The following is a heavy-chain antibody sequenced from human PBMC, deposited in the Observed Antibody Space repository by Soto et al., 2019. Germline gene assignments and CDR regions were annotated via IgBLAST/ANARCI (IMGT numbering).Heavy chain of an antibody. D-gene: IGHD3-10*01. CDR3: ARDYYGSGSPNWFDP. Sequence: SETLSLTCAVSGGSISSSNWWSWVRQPPGKGLEWIGEIYHSGSTNYNPSLKSRVTISVDKSKNQFSLKLSSVTAADTAVYYCARDYYGSGSPNWFDPWGQGTLVTVSS. CDR2: IYHSGST. V-gene: IGHV4-4*02. J-gene: IGHJ5*02. CDR1: GGSISSSNW.